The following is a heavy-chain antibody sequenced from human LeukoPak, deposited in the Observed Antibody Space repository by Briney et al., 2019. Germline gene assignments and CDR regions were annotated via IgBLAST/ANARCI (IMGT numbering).Heavy chain of an antibody. D-gene: IGHD5-18*01. Sequence: SETLSPTCAVYGGPFSGYYWSWIRQPPGKGLEWIGEINHSGSTNYNPSLKSRVTISVDTSKNQFSLKLSSVTAADTAVYYCARSRRGYSCGPTAFDYSGQGILATVSS. CDR3: ARSRRGYSCGPTAFDY. CDR1: GGPFSGYY. V-gene: IGHV4-34*01. CDR2: INHSGST. J-gene: IGHJ4*02.